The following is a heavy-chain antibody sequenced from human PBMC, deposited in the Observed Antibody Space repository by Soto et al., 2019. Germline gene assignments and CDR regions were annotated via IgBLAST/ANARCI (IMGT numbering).Heavy chain of an antibody. D-gene: IGHD1-7*01. J-gene: IGHJ4*02. CDR2: IKHDGSEK. CDR1: GFTFSSYW. V-gene: IGHV3-7*01. CDR3: ARQRGTTGDY. Sequence: EVQLVESGGGLAQPGGSLRLSCAASGFTFSSYWMSWVRQAPGKGLEWVANIKHDGSEKYYVDSVKGRFTISRDNAQNSLCLQMNSLRAGDSAVYYCARQRGTTGDYWGQGTLVTVSS.